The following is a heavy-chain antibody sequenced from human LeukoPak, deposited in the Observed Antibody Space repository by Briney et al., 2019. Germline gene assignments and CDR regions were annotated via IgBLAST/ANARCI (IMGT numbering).Heavy chain of an antibody. CDR1: EFAFSTYN. D-gene: IGHD4-23*01. Sequence: GGSLRLSCAASEFAFSTYNMDWDRQAPGQGLGWVAYISTGSSTTYYADSVKGRFTFYRDNVENSLYLQMNSLRGEDTAVYYCARVAAGYSVNYFDYWGQGALVTVS. J-gene: IGHJ4*02. CDR3: ARVAAGYSVNYFDY. V-gene: IGHV3-48*01. CDR2: ISTGSSTT.